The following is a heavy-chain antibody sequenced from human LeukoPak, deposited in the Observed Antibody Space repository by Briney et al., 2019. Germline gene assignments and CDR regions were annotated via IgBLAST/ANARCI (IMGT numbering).Heavy chain of an antibody. CDR2: INPKSGGT. V-gene: IGHV1-2*02. CDR1: GYTFSDYY. Sequence: GASVKVSCKASGYTFSDYYMHWVRQAPGQGLEWMGWINPKSGGTNYAQKFQGRVTMTRDTSITTAYMELSRLRSDDTAVYYCARGDYDRLSFDSWGQGTLVTVSS. CDR3: ARGDYDRLSFDS. D-gene: IGHD3-22*01. J-gene: IGHJ4*02.